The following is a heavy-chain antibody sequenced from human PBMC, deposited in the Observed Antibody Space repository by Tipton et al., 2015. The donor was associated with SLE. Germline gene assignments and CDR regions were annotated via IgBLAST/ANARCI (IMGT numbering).Heavy chain of an antibody. J-gene: IGHJ4*02. CDR2: LSAGEST. D-gene: IGHD1-1*01. CDR3: AKGGTILDY. Sequence: SLRLSCTASGFTLSSYTMNWVRQAPGKGLEWVSLLSAGESTYYADSVKGRFTISRDNSKNNLYLQMNSLRAEDTAVYYCAKGGTILDYWGQGTLVTVSS. CDR1: GFTLSSYT. V-gene: IGHV3-23*01.